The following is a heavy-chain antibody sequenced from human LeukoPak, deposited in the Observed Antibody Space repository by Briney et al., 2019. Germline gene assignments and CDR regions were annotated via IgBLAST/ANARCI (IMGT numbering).Heavy chain of an antibody. Sequence: SETLSLTCAVSGGSISSSNWWSWVRQPPGKGLEWIGEIYHSGGTNYIPSLKTRVTISVDKSKNQFSLKLSSVTAADTAVYYCARTYGDYVAFDIWGQGTMVTVSS. V-gene: IGHV4-4*02. CDR1: GGSISSSNW. D-gene: IGHD4-17*01. J-gene: IGHJ3*02. CDR2: IYHSGGT. CDR3: ARTYGDYVAFDI.